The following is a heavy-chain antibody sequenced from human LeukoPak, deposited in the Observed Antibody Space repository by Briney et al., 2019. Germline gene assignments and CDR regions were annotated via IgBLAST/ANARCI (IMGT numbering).Heavy chain of an antibody. Sequence: GASLRLSCAASGFTFSSYAMSWVRQAPGKGLEWGSAISGSGGSTYYADSVKGRFTISRDNSKNTLYLQMNSLRAEDTAVYYCATGVVPGYYDAFDIWGQGTMVTVSS. V-gene: IGHV3-23*01. CDR3: ATGVVPGYYDAFDI. CDR1: GFTFSSYA. D-gene: IGHD2-2*01. J-gene: IGHJ3*02. CDR2: ISGSGGST.